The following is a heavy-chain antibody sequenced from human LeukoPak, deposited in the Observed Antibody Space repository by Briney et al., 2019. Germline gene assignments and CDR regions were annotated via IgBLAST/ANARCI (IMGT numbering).Heavy chain of an antibody. CDR1: GYRFPSYW. Sequence: GGPLKISCKGSGYRFPSYWITWVRQMPGKGLEWMGRIYPSDSYTTYSPSFQAHVTISANKSTNTAYLQWSSQKASDTAMYYCARHVNWFDPWGQGTLVTVSS. CDR2: IYPSDSYT. J-gene: IGHJ5*02. CDR3: ARHVNWFDP. V-gene: IGHV5-10-1*01.